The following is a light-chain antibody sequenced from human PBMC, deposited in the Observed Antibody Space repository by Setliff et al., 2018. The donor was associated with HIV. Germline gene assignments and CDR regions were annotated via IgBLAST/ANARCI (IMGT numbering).Light chain of an antibody. CDR2: DVS. V-gene: IGLV2-14*01. CDR3: SSYTSSITDV. J-gene: IGLJ1*01. CDR1: SNDVGAYNT. Sequence: LTQPASLSGSPGQSITISCTGTSNDVGAYNTVYWYQQHPGEAPKLMIYDVSIRPSGVSNRFSGSKSGNTASLTISGLQTEDEADYYCSSYTSSITDVFGTGTKGTVL.